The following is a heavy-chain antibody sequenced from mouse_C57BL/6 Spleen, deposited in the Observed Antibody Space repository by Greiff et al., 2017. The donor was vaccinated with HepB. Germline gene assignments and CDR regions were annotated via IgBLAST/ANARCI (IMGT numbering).Heavy chain of an antibody. CDR1: GYTFTEYT. D-gene: IGHD2-3*01. CDR3: ARHEGRPYDGSYYFDY. CDR2: FYPGSGSI. J-gene: IGHJ2*01. Sequence: QVHVKQSGAELVKPGASVKLSCKASGYTFTEYTIHWVKQRSGQGLEWIGWFYPGSGSIKYNEKFKDKATLTADKSSSTVYMELSRLTSEDSAVYFCARHEGRPYDGSYYFDYWGQGTTLTVSS. V-gene: IGHV1-62-2*01.